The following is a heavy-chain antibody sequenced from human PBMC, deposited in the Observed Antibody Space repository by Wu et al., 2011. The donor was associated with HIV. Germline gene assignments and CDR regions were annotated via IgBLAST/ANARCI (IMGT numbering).Heavy chain of an antibody. J-gene: IGHJ6*03. CDR2: ITPMFGTA. CDR1: GYTFISSY. D-gene: IGHD1-1*01. V-gene: IGHV1-69*01. Sequence: QVQLVQSGAEVKKPGASVKISCRASGYTFISSYVHWVRQAPGQGLEWMGGITPMFGTANYAQKFQGRVTITTDESTSTAYMELSSLRSEDTGVYYCARDSEGRRQQYFYYHMDVWGKGTTVTVSS. CDR3: ARDSEGRRQQYFYYHMDV.